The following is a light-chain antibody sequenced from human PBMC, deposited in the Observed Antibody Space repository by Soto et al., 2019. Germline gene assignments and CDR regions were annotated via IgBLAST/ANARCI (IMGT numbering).Light chain of an antibody. V-gene: IGKV1-5*01. Sequence: DIQMTQPSTLSASVGDRVTLHCRASQSISTYLAWYQQKPLKAPKVLIYHASNLESGVPSRFSDGGSGTEFTLTISRLQHDDFATYYCQQYYMYSYTFGQGTKLAIK. CDR3: QQYYMYSYT. CDR2: HAS. J-gene: IGKJ2*01. CDR1: QSISTY.